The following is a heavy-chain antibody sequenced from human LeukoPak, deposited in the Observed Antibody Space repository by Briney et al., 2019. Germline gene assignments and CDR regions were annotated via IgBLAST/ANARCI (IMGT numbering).Heavy chain of an antibody. J-gene: IGHJ4*02. V-gene: IGHV1-18*01. D-gene: IGHD2-2*01. CDR2: MSAYNGKT. CDR3: ARDGEVRQGHCSTTSCPVDY. CDR1: GYSFTSYG. Sequence: ASVKVSCKASGYSFTSYGFNWVRQAPGQGLEWMGWMSAYNGKTNYAHSLQGRVTMTTDTSTSTAYMELRSLRSDDTAVYYCARDGEVRQGHCSTTSCPVDYWGQGTLITVSS.